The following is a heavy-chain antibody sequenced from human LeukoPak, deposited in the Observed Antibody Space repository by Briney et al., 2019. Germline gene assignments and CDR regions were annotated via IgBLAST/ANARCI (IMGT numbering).Heavy chain of an antibody. J-gene: IGHJ4*02. CDR3: ARGRPVGY. D-gene: IGHD3-3*01. V-gene: IGHV4-34*01. CDR2: INHSGST. Sequence: SETLSLTCAVYGGSFSGYYWSWIRQPPGKGLEWIGEINHSGSTNYNPSLKSRVTISVDTSKNQFSLKLSSVTAADMAVYYCARGRPVGYWGQGTLVSVSS. CDR1: GGSFSGYY.